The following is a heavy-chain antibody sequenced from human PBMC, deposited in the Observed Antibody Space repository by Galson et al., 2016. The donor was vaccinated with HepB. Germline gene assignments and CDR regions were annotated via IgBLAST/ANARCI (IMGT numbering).Heavy chain of an antibody. CDR2: IYPRDSDI. CDR1: RDLLRNYW. CDR3: VRQVVGAANFEY. D-gene: IGHD2-15*01. V-gene: IGHV5-51*01. Sequence: QSGAEVKKPGESLKISCAGSRDLLRNYWIGWVRQQPGKGLEWMGIIYPRDSDIRYSPSFQGQITISADDSINTAYLQWSSLKVSDTAIYYCVRQVVGAANFEYWGQGTLVTVSS. J-gene: IGHJ4*02.